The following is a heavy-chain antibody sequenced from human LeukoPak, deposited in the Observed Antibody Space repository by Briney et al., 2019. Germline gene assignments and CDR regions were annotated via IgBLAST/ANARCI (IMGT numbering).Heavy chain of an antibody. CDR1: GGSFSGYY. CDR3: AVNPDYYGSGSYRSWFDP. V-gene: IGHV4-34*01. Sequence: SETLSLTCAVYGGSFSGYYWSWIRQPPGKGLEGIGEINHSGSTNYNPSLKSRVTISVDTSKNQFSLKLSSVPAADTAVYYCAVNPDYYGSGSYRSWFDPWGQGTLVTVSS. CDR2: INHSGST. J-gene: IGHJ5*02. D-gene: IGHD3-10*01.